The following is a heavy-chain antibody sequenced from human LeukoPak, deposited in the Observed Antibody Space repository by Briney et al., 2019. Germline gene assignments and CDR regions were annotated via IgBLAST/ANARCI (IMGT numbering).Heavy chain of an antibody. CDR3: ARGPHLALDTDDAFDI. CDR1: GFTFTTYS. D-gene: IGHD5-18*01. CDR2: ISSGSSAI. Sequence: GGSLRLSCEASGFTFTTYSMTWVRQAPGKGLEWVSIISSGSSAIFSADALKGRFTISRDNAENSLYLQMNSLRVEDTAVYYCARGPHLALDTDDAFDIWGQGTMVTVSS. V-gene: IGHV3-21*01. J-gene: IGHJ3*02.